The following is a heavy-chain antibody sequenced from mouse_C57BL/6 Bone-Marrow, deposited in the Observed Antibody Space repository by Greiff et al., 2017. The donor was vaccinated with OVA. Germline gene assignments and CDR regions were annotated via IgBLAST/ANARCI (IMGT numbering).Heavy chain of an antibody. CDR2: ISDGGSYT. CDR3: ARERDSLREYCDY. CDR1: GFTFSSYA. J-gene: IGHJ2*01. V-gene: IGHV5-4*01. D-gene: IGHD3-3*01. Sequence: EVQRVESGGGLVKPGGSLKLSCAASGFTFSSYAMSWVRQTPEKRLEWVATISDGGSYTYYPDNVKGRFTISRANAKNNLYQQMSHLKSEDTTMFYCARERDSLREYCDYWGQGTTLTVSS.